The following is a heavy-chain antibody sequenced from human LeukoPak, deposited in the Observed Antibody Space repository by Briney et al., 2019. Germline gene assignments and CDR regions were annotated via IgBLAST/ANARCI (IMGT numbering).Heavy chain of an antibody. CDR2: ISSSSSYI. CDR3: AREFPGTAKVLAFDC. V-gene: IGHV3-21*01. J-gene: IGHJ4*02. CDR1: GFTLSSYS. D-gene: IGHD5-18*01. Sequence: GGSLRLSCAVSGFTLSSYSMHCVRQAPGRGLEWVSSISSSSSYIYYADSVKVRFTIARDNANNSLYMKMKSLRDEDTAVYYCAREFPGTAKVLAFDCWGKGVLVSV.